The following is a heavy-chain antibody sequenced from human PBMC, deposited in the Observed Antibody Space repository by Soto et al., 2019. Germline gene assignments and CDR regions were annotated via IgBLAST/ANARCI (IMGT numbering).Heavy chain of an antibody. CDR3: ATTRIAVAGPEDLYYFDY. V-gene: IGHV1-69*13. D-gene: IGHD6-19*01. J-gene: IGHJ4*02. CDR1: GGTFSSYA. CDR2: IIPIFGTA. Sequence: AASVKVSCKASGGTFSSYAISWVRQAPGQGLEWMGGIIPIFGTANYAQKFQGRVTITADESTSTAYMELSSLRSEDTAVYYCATTRIAVAGPEDLYYFDYWGQGTLVTVSS.